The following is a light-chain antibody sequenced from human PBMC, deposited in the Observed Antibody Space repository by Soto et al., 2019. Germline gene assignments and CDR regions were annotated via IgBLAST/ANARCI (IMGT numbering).Light chain of an antibody. CDR1: SSNIGAAYD. CDR2: GNN. CDR3: QTYDTSLSGSAV. V-gene: IGLV1-40*01. J-gene: IGLJ7*01. Sequence: QSVLTQPPSVSGAPGQRVTISCTGSSSNIGAAYDVHWYRHLPGTAPKLLIYGNNNRPSGVPDRFSGSKSGTSASLAITGLQAEDEADYYCQTYDTSLSGSAVFGGGTQLTVL.